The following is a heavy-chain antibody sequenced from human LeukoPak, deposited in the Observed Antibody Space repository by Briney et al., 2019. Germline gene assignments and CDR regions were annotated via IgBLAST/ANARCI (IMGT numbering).Heavy chain of an antibody. D-gene: IGHD3-9*01. J-gene: IGHJ6*02. Sequence: ASVKVSCKVSGYTLTELSMHSVRQAPGKRLEWMGGFDPEDGETIYAQKFQGRVTMTEDTSTDTAYMELSSLRSEDTAVYYCARGPPLRYFDWSYYYYGMDVWGQGTTVTVSS. V-gene: IGHV1-24*01. CDR3: ARGPPLRYFDWSYYYYGMDV. CDR2: FDPEDGET. CDR1: GYTLTELS.